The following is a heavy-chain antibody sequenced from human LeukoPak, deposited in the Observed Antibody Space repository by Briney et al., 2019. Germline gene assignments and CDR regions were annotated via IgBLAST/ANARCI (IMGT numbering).Heavy chain of an antibody. V-gene: IGHV1-18*04. CDR3: ARALYHTFDY. D-gene: IGHD2-2*01. J-gene: IGHJ4*02. CDR2: ISGYNDNI. CDR1: GYSFTGYY. Sequence: AAVKVSCKASGYSFTGYYIHWVRQAPGQGLEWMGWISGYNDNINYAQNFQGRVTMTTDTSTNTAYMELRSLRSDDTAVYYCARALYHTFDYWGQGTLVTVSS.